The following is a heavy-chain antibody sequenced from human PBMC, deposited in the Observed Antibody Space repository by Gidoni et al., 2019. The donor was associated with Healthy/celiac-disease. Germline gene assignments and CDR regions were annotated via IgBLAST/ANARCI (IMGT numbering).Heavy chain of an antibody. D-gene: IGHD2-15*01. CDR2: ISYDGSNK. V-gene: IGHV3-30*18. CDR1: GFTFSSYG. Sequence: QVQLVESGGGVVQPGRSLRLSCAASGFTFSSYGMHWVRQAPGKGLEWVAVISYDGSNKYYADSVKGRFTISRDNSKNTLYLQMNSLRAEDTAVYYCAKDRRWTARFDPWGQGTLVTVSS. CDR3: AKDRRWTARFDP. J-gene: IGHJ5*02.